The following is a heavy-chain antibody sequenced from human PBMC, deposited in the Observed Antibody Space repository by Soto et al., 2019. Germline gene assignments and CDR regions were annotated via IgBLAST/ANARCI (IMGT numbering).Heavy chain of an antibody. V-gene: IGHV3-48*02. J-gene: IGHJ6*02. CDR3: VGGNIVVVPAAGKNYCYSYGMDV. Sequence: GGSLRLSCAASGFTFSSYSMNWVRQAPGKGLEWVSYISSSSSTIYYADSVKGRFTISRDNAKNSLYLQMNSLRDEDTAVYYCVGGNIVVVPAAGKNYCYSYGMDVRGPGTRLTVSS. CDR1: GFTFSSYS. D-gene: IGHD2-2*01. CDR2: ISSSSSTI.